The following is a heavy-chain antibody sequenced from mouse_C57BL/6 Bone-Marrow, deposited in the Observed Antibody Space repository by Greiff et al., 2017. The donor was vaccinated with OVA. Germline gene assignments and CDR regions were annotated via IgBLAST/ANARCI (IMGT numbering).Heavy chain of an antibody. V-gene: IGHV1-85*01. J-gene: IGHJ3*01. CDR3: APLYYYGSPFGD. D-gene: IGHD1-1*01. Sequence: QVHVKQSGPELVKPGASVKLSCKASGYTFTSYDINWVKQRPGQGLEWIGWIYPRDGSTQYNETFKGKATLTVDTSSSTAYMELHSLTSEDSAVYFCAPLYYYGSPFGDWGQGTLVTVSA. CDR2: IYPRDGST. CDR1: GYTFTSYD.